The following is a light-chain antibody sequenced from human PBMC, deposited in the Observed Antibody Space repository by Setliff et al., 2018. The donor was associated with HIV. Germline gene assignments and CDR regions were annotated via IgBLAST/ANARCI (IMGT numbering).Light chain of an antibody. J-gene: IGLJ2*01. CDR1: NIGSKG. V-gene: IGLV3-21*04. Sequence: SYALTQPPSVSVAPGTTARITCGGNNIGSKGVHWYQQKPDQAPVLVIYYDSDRPSGIPERFSGSNSGNMATLTISRVEAGDEADYYCQVWDSSSDHVIFGGGTKVTV. CDR2: YDS. CDR3: QVWDSSSDHVI.